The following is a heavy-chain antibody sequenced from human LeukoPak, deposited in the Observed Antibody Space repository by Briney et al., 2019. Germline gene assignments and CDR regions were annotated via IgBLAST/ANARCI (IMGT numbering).Heavy chain of an antibody. Sequence: GRSLRLSSAASGFTFSSLAISWVRQAPGKGLEWVSAITGSGGSTYYADSVKGRFTISRYNSKNTLYLQMNSLRAEDTAVYYWAKVSCGWPFDYWGQGTLVNGSP. J-gene: IGHJ4*02. CDR3: AKVSCGWPFDY. CDR2: ITGSGGST. V-gene: IGHV3-23*01. CDR1: GFTFSSLA. D-gene: IGHD6-19*01.